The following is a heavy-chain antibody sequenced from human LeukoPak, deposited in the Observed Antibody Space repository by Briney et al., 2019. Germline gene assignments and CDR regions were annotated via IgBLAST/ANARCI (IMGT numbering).Heavy chain of an antibody. CDR3: ARGPYYGSGSYYTVYYFDY. V-gene: IGHV3-30*04. CDR1: GFTFSTYA. D-gene: IGHD3-10*01. Sequence: PGGSLRLSCAASGFTFSTYAMHWVRQSPVKGLEWVAVISYDGSDKYYADSVKGRFTISRDNSKNTLYLQMNSLRADDTAVYYCARGPYYGSGSYYTVYYFDYWGQGTLVTISS. CDR2: ISYDGSDK. J-gene: IGHJ4*02.